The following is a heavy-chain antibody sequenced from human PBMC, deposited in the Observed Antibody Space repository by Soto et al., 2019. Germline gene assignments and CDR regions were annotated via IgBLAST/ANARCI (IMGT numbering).Heavy chain of an antibody. J-gene: IGHJ4*02. D-gene: IGHD3-10*01. V-gene: IGHV3-66*01. CDR1: GFTVSSNY. CDR2: IYSGGST. CDR3: ARXHYYGSD. Sequence: EVKLVESGGGLVQPGWSLRLSCAVSGFTVSSNYMTWVRQAPGKGLECVSIIYSGGSTDYADSVKARFIISRDNSKNTXXXXXXXXXXXXXXXXXXARXHYYGSDWGQGTLVTVSS.